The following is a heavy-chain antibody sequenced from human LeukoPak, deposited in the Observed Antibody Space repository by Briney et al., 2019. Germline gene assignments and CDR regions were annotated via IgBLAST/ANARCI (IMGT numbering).Heavy chain of an antibody. V-gene: IGHV4-30-2*01. D-gene: IGHD5-12*01. Sequence: PSETLSLTCAVSGGSISSGGYSWSWIRQPPGKGLEWIGYIYHSGSTYYNPSLKSRVTISVDTSKNQFSLKLSSVTAADTAVYYCARAYDSLWITDAFDIWGQGTMVTVSS. CDR2: IYHSGST. CDR1: GGSISSGGYS. CDR3: ARAYDSLWITDAFDI. J-gene: IGHJ3*02.